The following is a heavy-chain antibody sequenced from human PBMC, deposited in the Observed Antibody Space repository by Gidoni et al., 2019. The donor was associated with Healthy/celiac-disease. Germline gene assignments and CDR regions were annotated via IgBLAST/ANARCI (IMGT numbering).Heavy chain of an antibody. Sequence: QVQLVQSGAEVKKPGASVKVSCEAYGYTFTSDYMHGVRQAPGQGLEWMGIITPSGGSTSYAQKFQGRVPMPRDTSTSTVYMELSSLRSEDTAVYYCARDRRVCAGGDCYHFDYWGQGTLVTVSS. CDR1: GYTFTSDY. J-gene: IGHJ4*02. D-gene: IGHD2-21*02. CDR3: ARDRRVCAGGDCYHFDY. CDR2: ITPSGGST. V-gene: IGHV1-46*01.